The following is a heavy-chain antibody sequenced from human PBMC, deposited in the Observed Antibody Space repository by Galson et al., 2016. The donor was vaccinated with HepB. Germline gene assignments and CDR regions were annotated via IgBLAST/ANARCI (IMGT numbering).Heavy chain of an antibody. CDR3: ARGVDF. V-gene: IGHV4-34*01. CDR2: INMSGVT. J-gene: IGHJ4*02. Sequence: ETLSLTCAVSGDSFKGYYCTWFRQSPGRGLEWIGEINMSGVTNFNPSLRSRVSMSVDTSKDQVFLTVTSVTAADTAVYFCARGVDFWGQGTLVIVSS. CDR1: GDSFKGYY.